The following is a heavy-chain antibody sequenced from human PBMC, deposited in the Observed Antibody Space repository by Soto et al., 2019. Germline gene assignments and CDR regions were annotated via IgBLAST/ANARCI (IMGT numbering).Heavy chain of an antibody. J-gene: IGHJ5*02. CDR2: IXYSGSX. CDR1: GGSILSYY. CDR3: ARLLFAVANWFAP. V-gene: IGHV4-59*08. Sequence: XXTLSLPFTVSGGSILSYYWRWIPPHPGXGLERIGYIXYSGSXNSNPSLKSRVXISVDTSXXQFSLKLSSVTAEDTAVYYCARLLFAVANWFAPWGQGTLVTVYS. D-gene: IGHD6-19*01.